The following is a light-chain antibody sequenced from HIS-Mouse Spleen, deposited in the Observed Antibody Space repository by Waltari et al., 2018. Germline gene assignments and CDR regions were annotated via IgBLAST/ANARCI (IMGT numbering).Light chain of an antibody. V-gene: IGLV3-10*01. CDR1: ALPKKY. Sequence: SYELTQPPSVSVSPGQTARITCSGDALPKKYAYWYQQQSGQAPVLVIYEDSKRPSGIPERFSGSSSGTMATLTISGPQVEDEADYYCYSTDSSGNHRVFGGGTKLTVL. CDR3: YSTDSSGNHRV. J-gene: IGLJ2*01. CDR2: EDS.